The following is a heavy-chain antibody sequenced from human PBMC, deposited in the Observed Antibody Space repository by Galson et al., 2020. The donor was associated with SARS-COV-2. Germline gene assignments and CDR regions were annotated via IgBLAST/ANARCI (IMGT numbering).Heavy chain of an antibody. J-gene: IGHJ4*02. D-gene: IGHD3-22*01. CDR3: ARDRPDYYDSSGFDY. CDR2: ISSSSGHI. Sequence: GESLKISCAASGFTFSDCSMNWVRQAPGKGLEWVSSISSSSGHIYYADAVKGRFTISRDNAKNSLYLQMNSLRAEDTAVYYCARDRPDYYDSSGFDYWGQGTLVTVSS. V-gene: IGHV3-21*01. CDR1: GFTFSDCS.